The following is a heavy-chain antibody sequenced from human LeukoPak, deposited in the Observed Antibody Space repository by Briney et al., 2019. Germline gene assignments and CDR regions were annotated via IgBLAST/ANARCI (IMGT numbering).Heavy chain of an antibody. J-gene: IGHJ3*01. D-gene: IGHD3-3*02. V-gene: IGHV4-4*07. CDR3: ARGGSHGQFWSGHDAFDL. CDR2: IYNSGGT. Sequence: PSETLSLTCTVSGGSVSSYYWYWVRQSAGKGLEWIGRIYNSGGTNYNPSLMSRATVSLDTCKKQLPLKLSSVPAADTANYYCARGGSHGQFWSGHDAFDLWGEGTMVTVSS. CDR1: GGSVSSYY.